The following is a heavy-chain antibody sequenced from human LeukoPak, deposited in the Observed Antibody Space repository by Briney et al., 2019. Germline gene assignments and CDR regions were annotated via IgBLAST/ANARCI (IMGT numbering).Heavy chain of an antibody. CDR2: IYYSGST. CDR1: GGSISSYC. Sequence: SETLSLTCTVSGGSISSYCWSWIRQPPGKGLEWIGYIYYSGSTNYNPSLKSRVTISVDTSKNQFSLKLSSVTAADTAVYYCARVKHGSGSYGRHYFDYWGQGTLVTVSS. D-gene: IGHD3-10*01. CDR3: ARVKHGSGSYGRHYFDY. J-gene: IGHJ4*02. V-gene: IGHV4-59*01.